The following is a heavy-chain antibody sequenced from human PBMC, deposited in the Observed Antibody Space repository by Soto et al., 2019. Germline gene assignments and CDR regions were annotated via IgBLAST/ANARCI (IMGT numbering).Heavy chain of an antibody. CDR1: GCSVGAPDW. J-gene: IGHJ5*01. D-gene: IGHD1-1*01. CDR3: ARVRQGCSANNCYFDP. CDR2: VHISGHS. V-gene: IGHV4-4*02. Sequence: QVHLQESGPELVAPSGTLSLTCTLSGCSVGAPDWWNWVRQSPDKVLEGIAEVHISGHSNYNPSLRSRVSVSIDSSKNQLYLNLNSVTAADTAIYYCARVRQGCSANNCYFDPWGQGTQVTISS.